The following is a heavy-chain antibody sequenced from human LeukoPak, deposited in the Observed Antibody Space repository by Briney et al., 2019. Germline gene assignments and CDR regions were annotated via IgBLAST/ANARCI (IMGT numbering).Heavy chain of an antibody. D-gene: IGHD3-22*01. CDR2: IYYSGRT. Sequence: SETLSLTCSVSGDSVRRSDSYWDWIRQPPGKGLEWIGTIYYSGRTYYSPSLKSRVTMSVDPANNQFSLNLRSVTAADTAVYYCARRRYYDGSGYLEWGQGTLLSVSS. CDR1: GDSVRRSDSY. CDR3: ARRRYYDGSGYLE. J-gene: IGHJ1*01. V-gene: IGHV4-39*01.